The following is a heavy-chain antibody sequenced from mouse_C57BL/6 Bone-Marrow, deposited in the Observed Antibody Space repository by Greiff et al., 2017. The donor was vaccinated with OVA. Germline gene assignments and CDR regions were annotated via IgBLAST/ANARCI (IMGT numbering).Heavy chain of an antibody. J-gene: IGHJ3*01. CDR2: INPSNGGT. D-gene: IGHD3-1*01. Sequence: QVQLKQPGTELVKPGASVKLSCKASGYTFTSYWMHWVKQRPGQGLEWIGNINPSNGGTNYIEKFKSKATLTVDKSSSTAYMQLSSLTSEDSAVYYGARRGSTGYGGPWFAYWGQGTLVTVSA. CDR3: ARRGSTGYGGPWFAY. CDR1: GYTFTSYW. V-gene: IGHV1-53*01.